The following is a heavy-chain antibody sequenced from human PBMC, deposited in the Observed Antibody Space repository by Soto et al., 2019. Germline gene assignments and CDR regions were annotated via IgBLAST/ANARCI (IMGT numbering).Heavy chain of an antibody. D-gene: IGHD3-9*01. Sequence: PGGSLRLSCAASGFTFSSYGMHWVRQAPGKGLEWVAVIWYDGSNKYYADSVKGRFTISRDNSKNTLYLQMNSLRAEDTAVYYCARDNLSLRYFDWLLNYPFGMDVWGQVATVTVSS. CDR1: GFTFSSYG. CDR2: IWYDGSNK. CDR3: ARDNLSLRYFDWLLNYPFGMDV. J-gene: IGHJ6*02. V-gene: IGHV3-33*01.